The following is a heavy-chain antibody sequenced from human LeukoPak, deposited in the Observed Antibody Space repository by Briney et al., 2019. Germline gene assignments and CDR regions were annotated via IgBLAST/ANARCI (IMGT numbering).Heavy chain of an antibody. Sequence: GASVNVSCKVSGYTLTELSMHWVRQATGKGREGMGGFDPEDGETIYAQKFRGRVTMTEDTSTDTAYMELSSLRYEDTAVYSCATQRAYYYDSSGYYGAFDIWGQGTMVTVSS. CDR1: GYTLTELS. J-gene: IGHJ3*02. V-gene: IGHV1-24*01. CDR3: ATQRAYYYDSSGYYGAFDI. D-gene: IGHD3-22*01. CDR2: FDPEDGET.